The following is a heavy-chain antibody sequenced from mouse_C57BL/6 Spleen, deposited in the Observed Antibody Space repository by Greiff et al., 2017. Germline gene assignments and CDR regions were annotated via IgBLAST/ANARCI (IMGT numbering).Heavy chain of an antibody. D-gene: IGHD2-5*01. CDR3: ARGAYYSNHFDY. Sequence: EVMLVESGGGLVKPGGSLKLSCAASGFTFSSYVMSWVRQTPEKRLEWVATISDGGSYTYYPHNVKGRFTISRDKAKNNLYLQMSHLKSEDTALYYCARGAYYSNHFDYWGQGTTLTVSS. V-gene: IGHV5-4*03. J-gene: IGHJ2*01. CDR2: ISDGGSYT. CDR1: GFTFSSYV.